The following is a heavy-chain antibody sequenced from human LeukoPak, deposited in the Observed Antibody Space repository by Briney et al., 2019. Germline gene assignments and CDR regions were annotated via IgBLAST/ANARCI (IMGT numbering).Heavy chain of an antibody. CDR2: IYYSGST. D-gene: IGHD1-26*01. CDR3: ARHSEKLGATVY. CDR1: GGSISSSRYY. J-gene: IGHJ4*02. Sequence: SETLSLTCTVSGGSISSSRYYWGWIRQPPGKGLEWIGSIYYSGSTYYNPSLKSRVTISVDTSKNQFSLKLSSVTAADTAVYYCARHSEKLGATVYWGQGTLVTVSS. V-gene: IGHV4-39*01.